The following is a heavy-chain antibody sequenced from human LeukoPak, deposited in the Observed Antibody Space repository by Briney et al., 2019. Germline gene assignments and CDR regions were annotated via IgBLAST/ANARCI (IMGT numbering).Heavy chain of an antibody. CDR2: ISYDGSNK. V-gene: IGHV3-30-3*01. Sequence: GGSLRLSCAASGFTFSSYAMHWVRQAPGKGLEWVAVISYDGSNKYYADSVKGRFTISRDNSKNTLYLQMNSLRAEDTAVYYCASGTPRYNYYYYYGMDVWGQGTTVTVSS. J-gene: IGHJ6*02. CDR1: GFTFSSYA. D-gene: IGHD1-1*01. CDR3: ASGTPRYNYYYYYGMDV.